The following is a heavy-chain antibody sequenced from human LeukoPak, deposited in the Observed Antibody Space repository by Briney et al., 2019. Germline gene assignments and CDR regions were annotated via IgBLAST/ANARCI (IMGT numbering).Heavy chain of an antibody. CDR3: AKWGDYDILTGYYDSDY. V-gene: IGHV3-53*01. Sequence: SGGSLRLSCAASGFTVSSNYMSWVRQSPGKGLEWVSVIYSGGTTYYADSVKGRFTISRDNSKNTLYLQMNSLRAEDTAVYYCAKWGDYDILTGYYDSDYWGQGTLVTVSS. J-gene: IGHJ4*02. D-gene: IGHD3-9*01. CDR2: IYSGGTT. CDR1: GFTVSSNY.